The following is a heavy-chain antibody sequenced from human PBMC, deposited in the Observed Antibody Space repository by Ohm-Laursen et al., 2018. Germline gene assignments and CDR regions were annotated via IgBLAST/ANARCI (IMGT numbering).Heavy chain of an antibody. CDR1: GFTFSSYG. D-gene: IGHD1-26*01. Sequence: SLRLSCAASGFTFSSYGMHWVRQAPGKGLEWVAVISNDENYKNYADSVRGRFTISRDNSENTLYLQMNSLRAEDTAVYYCARDIDLHWFDPWGQGTLVTVSS. J-gene: IGHJ5*02. V-gene: IGHV3-30*03. CDR2: ISNDENYK. CDR3: ARDIDLHWFDP.